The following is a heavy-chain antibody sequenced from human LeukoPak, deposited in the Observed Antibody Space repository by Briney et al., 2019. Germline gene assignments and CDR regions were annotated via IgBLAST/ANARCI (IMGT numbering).Heavy chain of an antibody. CDR2: ISYDGSNK. Sequence: GGSLRLSCAASGFTFSNYGMHWVRQAPGKGLECVAVISYDGSNKYYADSVKGRFTISRDNSMNTLYLQMNSLRVEDTAVYYCAKTDVLGATKGYFDHWGQGALVTVSS. J-gene: IGHJ4*02. D-gene: IGHD1-26*01. V-gene: IGHV3-30*18. CDR1: GFTFSNYG. CDR3: AKTDVLGATKGYFDH.